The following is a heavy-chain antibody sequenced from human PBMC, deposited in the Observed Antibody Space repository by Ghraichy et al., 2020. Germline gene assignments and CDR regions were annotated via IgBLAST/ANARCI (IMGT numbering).Heavy chain of an antibody. CDR2: ITHDGSTT. CDR3: TRAASAWAIDY. Sequence: LSLTCAASGFTFSGYWMHWVRQAPGQGLVWVSLITHDGSTTNYADSVKGRFTISRDNAENTLYLQMNSLRDEDTAVYYCTRAASAWAIDYWGQGSLVTVSS. V-gene: IGHV3-74*01. D-gene: IGHD2-15*01. CDR1: GFTFSGYW. J-gene: IGHJ4*02.